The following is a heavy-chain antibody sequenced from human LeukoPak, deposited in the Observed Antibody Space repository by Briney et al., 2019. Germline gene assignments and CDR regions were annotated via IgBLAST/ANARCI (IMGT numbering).Heavy chain of an antibody. CDR1: GGTFSSYA. D-gene: IGHD3-10*01. J-gene: IGHJ4*02. CDR3: ARARVNYGSVDLDY. Sequence: SVTVSCKPSGGTFSSYAMSWVRQAPGQGLEWMGGIIPIFVTAEYAQKLQGRVTITEVESTSTAYMELSSLRSEDTAVYYCARARVNYGSVDLDYWGQGTLVTVSS. V-gene: IGHV1-69*01. CDR2: IIPIFVTA.